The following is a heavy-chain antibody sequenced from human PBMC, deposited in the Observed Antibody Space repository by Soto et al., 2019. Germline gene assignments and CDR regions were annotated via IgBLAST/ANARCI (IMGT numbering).Heavy chain of an antibody. V-gene: IGHV3-30*18. Sequence: HPGGSLRLSCAASGFTFSDYGMHWVRQAPGKGLEWVAIISYDGSNKYYADSVKGRFTISRDNSKNTLSLQMNSLRAEDAALYYCAKGHGSGSYYMVYWGQGTLVTVSS. CDR1: GFTFSDYG. D-gene: IGHD3-10*01. J-gene: IGHJ4*02. CDR3: AKGHGSGSYYMVY. CDR2: ISYDGSNK.